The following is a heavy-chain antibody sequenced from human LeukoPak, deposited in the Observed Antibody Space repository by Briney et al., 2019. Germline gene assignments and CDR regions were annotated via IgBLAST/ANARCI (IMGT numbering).Heavy chain of an antibody. CDR3: ARRDYYESSKNDYFDY. V-gene: IGHV4-4*02. CDR2: VYHSGST. J-gene: IGHJ4*02. CDR1: GGSISDSYL. D-gene: IGHD3-22*01. Sequence: SETLSLTCAVSGGSISDSYLWSWVRQPPGKGLEWIGEVYHSGSTNYNPSLKSRVTISVDKSKNQFSLKLSSVTAADTAVYYCARRDYYESSKNDYFDYWGQGTLVTVSS.